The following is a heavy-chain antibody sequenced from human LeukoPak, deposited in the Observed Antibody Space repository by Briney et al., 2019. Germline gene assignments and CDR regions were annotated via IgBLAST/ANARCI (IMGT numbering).Heavy chain of an antibody. CDR2: IYYSGST. J-gene: IGHJ4*02. V-gene: IGHV4-61*01. D-gene: IGHD6-19*01. CDR3: ARTIAVAVRGSDY. Sequence: SETLSLTCTVSGGSVSSGSYCWSWIRRPPGKGLEWIGYIYYSGSTNYNPSLKSRVTISVDTSKNQFSLKLSSVTAADTAVYYCARTIAVAVRGSDYWGQGTLVTVSS. CDR1: GGSVSSGSYC.